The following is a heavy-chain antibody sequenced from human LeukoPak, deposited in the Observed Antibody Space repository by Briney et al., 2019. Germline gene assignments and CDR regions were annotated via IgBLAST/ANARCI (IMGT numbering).Heavy chain of an antibody. V-gene: IGHV1-2*02. CDR3: ARGERDGYRPTLYSFDY. D-gene: IGHD5-24*01. CDR1: GYTFTGYY. CDR2: INPNSGGT. Sequence: ASVKVSCKASGYTFTGYYMHWVRQAPGQGLEWMGWINPNSGGTNYAQKFQGRVTMTRDTSISTAYMELSRLRSDDPAVYYCARGERDGYRPTLYSFDYWGQGTLVTVSS. J-gene: IGHJ4*02.